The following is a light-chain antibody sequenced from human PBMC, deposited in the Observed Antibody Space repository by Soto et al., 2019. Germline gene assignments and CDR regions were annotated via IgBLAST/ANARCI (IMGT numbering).Light chain of an antibody. CDR1: SSDVGGYNY. Sequence: QSALTQPPSASGSPGQSVTISCTGTSSDVGGYNYVSWYQQHPGKAPKLMIYEVSKRPSGVPDRFSGSKSGNTASLTVSGLQAEDEADYYCSSYAGSNNLFGGETKLTVL. CDR2: EVS. CDR3: SSYAGSNNL. J-gene: IGLJ2*01. V-gene: IGLV2-8*01.